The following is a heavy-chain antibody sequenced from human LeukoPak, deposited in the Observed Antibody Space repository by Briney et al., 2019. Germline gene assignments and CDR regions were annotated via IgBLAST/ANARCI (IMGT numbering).Heavy chain of an antibody. J-gene: IGHJ3*02. Sequence: PGGSLRLSCAASGFTFSSYAMSWVRQAPGKGLEWVSAISGSGGSTYYADSVKGRFTISRDNSKNTLYLQMNSLRAEDTAVYYCAKAFIAAYYGSGMGAFDIWGQGTMVTVSS. CDR3: AKAFIAAYYGSGMGAFDI. CDR2: ISGSGGST. V-gene: IGHV3-23*01. D-gene: IGHD3-10*01. CDR1: GFTFSSYA.